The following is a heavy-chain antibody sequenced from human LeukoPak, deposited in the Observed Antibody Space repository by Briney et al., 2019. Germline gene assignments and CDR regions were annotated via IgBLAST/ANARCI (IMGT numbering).Heavy chain of an antibody. Sequence: LTLTGARTGGTVRGWDRGWIWQVPVKLQERVSYIRSSGSTIHYADSVKGRFTISRDNAKKSLYLQMNSLRAEDTALYYCARLITLVRGVINYGMDVWGQGTTVTVSS. CDR3: ARLITLVRGVINYGMDV. V-gene: IGHV3-11*01. CDR2: IRSSGSTI. J-gene: IGHJ6*02. CDR1: GGTVRGWD. D-gene: IGHD3-10*01.